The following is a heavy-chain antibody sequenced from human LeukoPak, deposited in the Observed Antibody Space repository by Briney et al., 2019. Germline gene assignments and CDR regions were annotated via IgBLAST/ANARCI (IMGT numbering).Heavy chain of an antibody. CDR3: AKTPVGMVTLDY. Sequence: VASVKVSCKASGGTFSSYAISWVRQAPGQGLEWMGGIIPIFGTANYAQKFQGRVTITADKSTSTAYMELSSLRSEDTAVYYCAKTPVGMVTLDYWGQGTLVTVSS. V-gene: IGHV1-69*06. CDR2: IIPIFGTA. J-gene: IGHJ4*02. D-gene: IGHD5-24*01. CDR1: GGTFSSYA.